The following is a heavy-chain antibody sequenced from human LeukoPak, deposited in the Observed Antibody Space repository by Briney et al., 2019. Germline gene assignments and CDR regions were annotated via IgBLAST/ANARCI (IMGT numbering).Heavy chain of an antibody. V-gene: IGHV4-61*08. CDR3: ARANYYDSGLYFDF. CDR1: GGSISSSDYY. CDR2: VYYSGST. J-gene: IGHJ4*02. D-gene: IGHD3-22*01. Sequence: PSETLSLTCTVSGGSISSSDYYWGWIRQPPGKGLEWIGYVYYSGSTNYNPSLKSRFTISLNTSKSQFSLKLSSVTAADTAVYYCARANYYDSGLYFDFWGQGTLVPVSS.